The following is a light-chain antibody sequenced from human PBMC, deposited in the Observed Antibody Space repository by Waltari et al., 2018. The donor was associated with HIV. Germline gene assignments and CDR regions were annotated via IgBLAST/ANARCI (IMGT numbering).Light chain of an antibody. V-gene: IGLV1-40*01. CDR2: NTN. CDR1: NSTIGTLE. CDR3: QSSDSTLSGSV. J-gene: IGLJ2*01. Sequence: QSVLTQPPSVSGAPGQRVTLSCTGSNSTIGTLELHWYQQFPGTAPQLLIYNTNSRPSGVPDRFSGSKSGTSASLAITGLQAEDEADYFCQSSDSTLSGSVFGGGTKLTVL.